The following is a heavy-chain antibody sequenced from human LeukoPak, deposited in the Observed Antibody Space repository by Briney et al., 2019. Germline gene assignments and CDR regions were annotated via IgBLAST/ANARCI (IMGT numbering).Heavy chain of an antibody. CDR1: GFTFSSYA. CDR3: AKDLMSWTKGGGAFDI. Sequence: GASLRLSCAASGFTFSSYAMNWVRQAPGKGLEWVSAISGSGGSTYYADSVKGRFTISRDNSKNTLYLQMNSLRAEDTAVYYCAKDLMSWTKGGGAFDIWGQGTMVTVSS. V-gene: IGHV3-23*01. D-gene: IGHD1-1*01. CDR2: ISGSGGST. J-gene: IGHJ3*02.